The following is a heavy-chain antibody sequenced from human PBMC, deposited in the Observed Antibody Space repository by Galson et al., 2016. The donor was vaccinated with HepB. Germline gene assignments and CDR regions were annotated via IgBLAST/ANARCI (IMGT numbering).Heavy chain of an antibody. D-gene: IGHD5-18*01. CDR3: VRQPTYGYPVDY. Sequence: SLRLSCATSGFSYSTYTMGWVRHAPGQGLEWVSAIMADGERTYYADSVKGRFTISRDNSKNILYLQMSSLRVEDTSVYYCVRQPTYGYPVDYWGQGTLVTVS. V-gene: IGHV3-64D*08. J-gene: IGHJ4*02. CDR2: IMADGERT. CDR1: GFSYSTYT.